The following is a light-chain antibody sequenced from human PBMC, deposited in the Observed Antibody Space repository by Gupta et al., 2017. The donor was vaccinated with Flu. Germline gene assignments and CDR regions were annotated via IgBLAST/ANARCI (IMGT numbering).Light chain of an antibody. V-gene: IGKV1-33*01. CDR2: DAS. Sequence: DIQVTQSPASLSASVGDRVTITCQANEDISNYLNWYQQKPGRAPKLLIYDASTLETGVPSRFSGRGLGTDFTLSISRLQPDDVATYYCLQEYNVQPTFGPGTKVDI. CDR3: LQEYNVQPT. CDR1: EDISNY. J-gene: IGKJ3*01.